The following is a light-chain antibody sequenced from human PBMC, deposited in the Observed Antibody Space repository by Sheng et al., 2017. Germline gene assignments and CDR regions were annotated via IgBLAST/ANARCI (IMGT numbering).Light chain of an antibody. CDR2: HAS. CDR3: QQFNSYPLT. Sequence: AIQLTQSPSSLSASVGDRVTITCRASQGISSALAWYQQKPGKPPKLLIYHASSLESGVPSRFTGSGSQTDFTLTITTLQPEDFATYYCQQFNSYPLTFGGGTKVRSN. V-gene: IGKV1-13*02. J-gene: IGKJ4*01. CDR1: QGISSA.